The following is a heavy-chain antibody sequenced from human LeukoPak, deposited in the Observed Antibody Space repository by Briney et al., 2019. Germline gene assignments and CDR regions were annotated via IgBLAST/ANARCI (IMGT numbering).Heavy chain of an antibody. Sequence: PSETLTLTCAVYGGSFSGYYWSWIRQPPGKGLEWIGEINHSGSTNYNPSLKSRVTISVDTSKNQFSLKLSSVTAADTAVYYCARADLEWLSSAFDIWGQGTMVTVSS. V-gene: IGHV4-34*01. CDR3: ARADLEWLSSAFDI. CDR2: INHSGST. CDR1: GGSFSGYY. J-gene: IGHJ3*02. D-gene: IGHD3-3*01.